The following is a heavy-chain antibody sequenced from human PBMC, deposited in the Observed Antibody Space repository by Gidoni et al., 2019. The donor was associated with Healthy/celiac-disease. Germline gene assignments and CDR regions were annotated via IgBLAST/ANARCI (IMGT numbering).Heavy chain of an antibody. J-gene: IGHJ4*02. CDR2: LSYDGSNK. CDR3: AKDLLYCSGGSCYSRYFDY. V-gene: IGHV3-30*18. CDR1: GFTFISDG. Sequence: QVQLVESGGGVVQPGGPLRLSCAASGFTFISDGMHWVRQAPVKGLEWVAVLSYDGSNKYYADAVKGRFTISRDNSKNTLYLQMNSLRAEDTAVYYCAKDLLYCSGGSCYSRYFDYWGQGTLVTVSS. D-gene: IGHD2-15*01.